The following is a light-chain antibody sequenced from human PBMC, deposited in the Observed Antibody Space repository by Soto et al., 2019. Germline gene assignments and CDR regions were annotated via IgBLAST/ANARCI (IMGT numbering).Light chain of an antibody. J-gene: IGKJ5*01. CDR3: QQFDDSVT. CDR1: HSVSRTY. V-gene: IGKV3-20*01. CDR2: GAS. Sequence: EIVLTQSPGTLSLSPGERATLSCRASHSVSRTYLAWYQQKPGQAPRLLMYGASDRATGTPGRFSGSGSGTDFTLTICGLEPEDSAVYYCQQFDDSVTFGQGTRLDIK.